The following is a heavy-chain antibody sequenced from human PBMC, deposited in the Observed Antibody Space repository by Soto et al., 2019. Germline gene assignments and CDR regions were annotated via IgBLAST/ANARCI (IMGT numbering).Heavy chain of an antibody. CDR1: GGTLSDYA. J-gene: IGHJ6*02. Sequence: QVQLVQSGAEVKNPGSSVKVSCKDSGGTLSDYAVSWVRQARGQGLEWMGGIMPTVDSANYAQKFQGRLTIPADESTSTANMELSSLTSDDTAIYYCAVAAVREILTEQSSGMAVWGQGTTVTVSS. CDR3: AVAAVREILTEQSSGMAV. CDR2: IMPTVDSA. V-gene: IGHV1-69*01. D-gene: IGHD3-10*01.